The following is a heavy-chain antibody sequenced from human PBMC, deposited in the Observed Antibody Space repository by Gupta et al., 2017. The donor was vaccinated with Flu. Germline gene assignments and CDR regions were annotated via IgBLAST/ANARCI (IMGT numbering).Heavy chain of an antibody. CDR3: ARDHSTDNRAWWFDP. D-gene: IGHD2-21*02. Sequence: QVQLVQSGAEVRTPGASVKISCSASGYTFTRHWMHWVRQAPGQGLEWMDIINPDDGFTLYEQKFQDRITLTRDTSTNTVYMGLSSLRHDDTATYYCARDHSTDNRAWWFDPWGQGSLVIVSS. CDR1: GYTFTRHW. V-gene: IGHV1-46*01. CDR2: INPDDGFT. J-gene: IGHJ5*02.